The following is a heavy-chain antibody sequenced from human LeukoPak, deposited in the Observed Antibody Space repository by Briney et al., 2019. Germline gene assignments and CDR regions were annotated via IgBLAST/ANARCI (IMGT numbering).Heavy chain of an antibody. D-gene: IGHD5-18*01. Sequence: GGSLRLSCAASGFTFSDYYMSWIRQSPGKGLEWLSYISSSGSTIYYADSVKGRFTISRDNAKNSLYLQMNSLGAEDTAIYYCAKWTQGIDYWGQGTLVTVSS. CDR3: AKWTQGIDY. CDR2: ISSSGSTI. CDR1: GFTFSDYY. V-gene: IGHV3-11*01. J-gene: IGHJ4*02.